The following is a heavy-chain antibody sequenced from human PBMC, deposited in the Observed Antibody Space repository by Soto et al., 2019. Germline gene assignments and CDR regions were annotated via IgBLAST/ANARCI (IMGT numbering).Heavy chain of an antibody. CDR3: AREIRLVGVTGWFDP. V-gene: IGHV4-59*01. Sequence: QVQLQESGPGLVKVSETLSLTCTVSGGSINSYYWSWIRQPPGKGLEWVADIDYSGRTNYNPSLKGRLPISVDTSKNQLSLKVRSVTAADTAVYYCAREIRLVGVTGWFDPWGQGTLVTVSS. J-gene: IGHJ5*02. CDR1: GGSINSYY. D-gene: IGHD1-26*01. CDR2: IDYSGRT.